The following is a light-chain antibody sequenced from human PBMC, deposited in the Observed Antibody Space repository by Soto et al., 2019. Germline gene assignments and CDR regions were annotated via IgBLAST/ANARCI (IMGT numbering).Light chain of an antibody. CDR1: QSISSQ. CDR2: GAS. J-gene: IGKJ1*01. Sequence: EMVLTKSPGTLYLSQRERATLSCRASQSISSQLAWYQQKPGQAPRLLIYGASTRATGIPARFSGSGSGTELTLTMSSLQSEDFAVYYCQQYNKLPRTFGQG. CDR3: QQYNKLPRT. V-gene: IGKV3-15*01.